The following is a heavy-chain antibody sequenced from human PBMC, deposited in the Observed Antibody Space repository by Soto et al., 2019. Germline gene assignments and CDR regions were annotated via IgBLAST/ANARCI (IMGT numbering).Heavy chain of an antibody. V-gene: IGHV1-24*01. CDR3: ATIPLHIRGHSLVSV. Sequence: ASVKVSCKVSGYTLTELSMHWVRQAPGKGLEWMGGFDPEDGETIYAQKFQGRVTMTEDTSTDTAYMELSSLRSEDTAVYYCATIPLHIRGHSLVSVWGKGTTVTVSS. CDR1: GYTLTELS. CDR2: FDPEDGET. D-gene: IGHD5-18*01. J-gene: IGHJ6*04.